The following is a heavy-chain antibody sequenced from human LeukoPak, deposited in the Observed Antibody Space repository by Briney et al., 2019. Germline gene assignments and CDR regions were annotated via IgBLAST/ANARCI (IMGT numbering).Heavy chain of an antibody. CDR3: ARHGSGSYYLGFDY. D-gene: IGHD3-10*01. V-gene: IGHV3-21*01. Sequence: GGSLRLSCAASGFTFSSYSMNWVRQAPGKGLEWVSSNSSSSSYIYYADSVKGRFTISRDNAKNSLYLQMNSLRAEDTAVYYCARHGSGSYYLGFDYWGQGNLVTVSS. CDR1: GFTFSSYS. CDR2: NSSSSSYI. J-gene: IGHJ4*02.